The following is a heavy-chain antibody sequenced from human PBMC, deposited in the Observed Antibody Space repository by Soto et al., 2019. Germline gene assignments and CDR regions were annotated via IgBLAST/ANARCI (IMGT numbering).Heavy chain of an antibody. V-gene: IGHV4-39*01. CDR2: IYYSGST. D-gene: IGHD5-12*01. J-gene: IGHJ5*02. CDR1: GGSISSSSYY. Sequence: SETLSLTCTVSGGSISSSSYYWGWIRQPPGKRLEWIGSIYYSGSTYYNPSLKSRVTISVDTSKNQFSLKLSSVTAADTAVYYCAGPIARERYSGYVDNWFDPWGQGTLVTVSS. CDR3: AGPIARERYSGYVDNWFDP.